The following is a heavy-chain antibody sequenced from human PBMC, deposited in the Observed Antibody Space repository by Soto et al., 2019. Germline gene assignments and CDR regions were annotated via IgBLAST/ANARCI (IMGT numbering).Heavy chain of an antibody. J-gene: IGHJ4*02. Sequence: SETLSLTCTVSGGSISSYYWSWIRQPPGKGLERIGYIYYSGSTNYNPSLKSRVTISVDTSKNQFSLKLSSVTAADTAVYYCAREDSSGYYPTVWGQGTLVTVSS. D-gene: IGHD3-22*01. CDR2: IYYSGST. V-gene: IGHV4-59*01. CDR3: AREDSSGYYPTV. CDR1: GGSISSYY.